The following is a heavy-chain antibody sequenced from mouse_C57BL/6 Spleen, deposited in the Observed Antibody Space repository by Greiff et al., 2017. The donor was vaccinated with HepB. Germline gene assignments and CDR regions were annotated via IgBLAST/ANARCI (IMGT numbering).Heavy chain of an antibody. J-gene: IGHJ2*01. CDR3: ARDLYYDYDGFDY. Sequence: EVQGVESGGGLVKPGGSLKLSCAASGFTFSSYAMSWVRQTPEKRLEWVATISDGGSYTYYPDNVKGRFTISRDNAKNNLYLQMSHLKSEDTAMYYCARDLYYDYDGFDYWGQGTTLTVSS. CDR1: GFTFSSYA. V-gene: IGHV5-4*01. CDR2: ISDGGSYT. D-gene: IGHD2-4*01.